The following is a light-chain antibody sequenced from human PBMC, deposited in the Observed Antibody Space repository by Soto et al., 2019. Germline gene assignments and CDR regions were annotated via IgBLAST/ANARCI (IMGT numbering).Light chain of an antibody. CDR2: GPS. V-gene: IGKV3-15*01. CDR1: QSVSSN. CDR3: QQFNSWPGT. Sequence: EIVMTQSPATLSVSPGERATLSCRASQSVSSNLAWYQQKPGQAPRLLIYGPSTRATGIPARFSGSGSGTEFTLTISRLQSEDFAVYYCQQFNSWPGTFGQGTKVEIK. J-gene: IGKJ1*01.